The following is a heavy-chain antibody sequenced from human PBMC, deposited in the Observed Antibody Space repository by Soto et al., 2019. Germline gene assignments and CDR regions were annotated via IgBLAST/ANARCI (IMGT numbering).Heavy chain of an antibody. Sequence: SETLSLTCAVYGGSFSGYYWSWIRQPPGKGLEWIGEINHSGITNYNPSLKSRVTISIDTSKNQFSLKLSSVTAADTAVYYCAVGGIGGIALTTFDFWGQGSLVTVSS. V-gene: IGHV4-34*01. CDR1: GGSFSGYY. D-gene: IGHD4-17*01. CDR3: AVGGIGGIALTTFDF. J-gene: IGHJ4*02. CDR2: INHSGIT.